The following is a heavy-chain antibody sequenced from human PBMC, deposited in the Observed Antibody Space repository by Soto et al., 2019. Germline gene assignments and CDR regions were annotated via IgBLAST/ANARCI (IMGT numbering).Heavy chain of an antibody. J-gene: IGHJ4*02. CDR3: ARRRGYSYGYSVDY. CDR2: INHSGST. Sequence: SETLSLTCTVSGGSISSYYWSWIRQPPGKGLEWIGEINHSGSTNYNPSLKSRVTISVDTSKNQFSLKLSSVTAADTAVYYCARRRGYSYGYSVDYWGQGTLVTVSS. V-gene: IGHV4-34*01. D-gene: IGHD5-18*01. CDR1: GGSISSYY.